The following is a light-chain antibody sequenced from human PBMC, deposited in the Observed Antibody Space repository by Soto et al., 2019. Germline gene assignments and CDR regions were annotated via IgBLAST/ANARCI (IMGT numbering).Light chain of an antibody. CDR2: AAS. J-gene: IGKJ4*01. CDR3: QNYNSVPFT. V-gene: IGKV1-27*01. Sequence: DFQMTQSPSSLSASVGDRVTITCRASQGISDYLAWYQQKSGKVPRLLIYAASTLQSGVPSRFSGSGSATDFTLTISSLQPEDGATYYCQNYNSVPFTFGGGTKVEIK. CDR1: QGISDY.